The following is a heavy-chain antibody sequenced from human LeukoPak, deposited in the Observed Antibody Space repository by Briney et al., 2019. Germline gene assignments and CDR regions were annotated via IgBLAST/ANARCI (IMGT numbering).Heavy chain of an antibody. CDR3: ARAGMGQLVRGVLDAFDI. CDR2: IYHSGST. V-gene: IGHV4-30-2*01. J-gene: IGHJ3*02. D-gene: IGHD6-6*01. CDR1: GGSISSGGYY. Sequence: PSETLSLICTVSGGSISSGGYYWSWIRQPPGKGLEWIGYIYHSGSTYYNPSLKSRVTISVDRSKNQFSLKLSSVTAADTAVYYCARAGMGQLVRGVLDAFDIWGQGTMVTVSS.